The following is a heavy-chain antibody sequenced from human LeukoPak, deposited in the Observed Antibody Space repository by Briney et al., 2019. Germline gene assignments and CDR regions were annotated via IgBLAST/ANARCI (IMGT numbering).Heavy chain of an antibody. Sequence: SETLSLTCTVSGGSTSSYYWSWIRQSPGKGLEWIGYIYYSESTNYNPSLKSRVTISVETSKNQFSLNLTSVTAADTAVYYCARTYSSSSSYSDFWGQGTLVTVSS. CDR2: IYYSEST. J-gene: IGHJ4*02. CDR1: GGSTSSYY. D-gene: IGHD6-6*01. CDR3: ARTYSSSSSYSDF. V-gene: IGHV4-59*01.